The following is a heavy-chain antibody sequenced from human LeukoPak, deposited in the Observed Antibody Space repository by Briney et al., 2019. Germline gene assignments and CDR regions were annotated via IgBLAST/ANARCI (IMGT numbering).Heavy chain of an antibody. D-gene: IGHD2-2*01. V-gene: IGHV3-23*01. CDR2: ISGSGGST. CDR3: AKEREYCSSTSCYRYWFDP. CDR1: GFTFSSYA. Sequence: PGGSLRPSCAASGFTFSSYAMSWVRQAPGKGLEWVSAISGSGGSTYYADSVKGRFTISRDNSKNTLYLQMNSLRAEDTAVYYCAKEREYCSSTSCYRYWFDPWGQGTLVTVSS. J-gene: IGHJ5*02.